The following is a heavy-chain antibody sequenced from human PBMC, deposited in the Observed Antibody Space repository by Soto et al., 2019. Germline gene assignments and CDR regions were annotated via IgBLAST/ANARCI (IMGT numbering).Heavy chain of an antibody. Sequence: QLQLQESGPGLVKPSETLSLTCTVSGGSISSSSYYWGWIRQPPGKGLEWIGSIYYSGSTYYNPALKXPVNIXXDTSKNQFSLKLNSVTAADTAVYYCAGVVVAAVDYWGQGTLVTVSS. CDR2: IYYSGST. V-gene: IGHV4-39*01. CDR1: GGSISSSSYY. J-gene: IGHJ4*02. CDR3: AGVVVAAVDY. D-gene: IGHD2-15*01.